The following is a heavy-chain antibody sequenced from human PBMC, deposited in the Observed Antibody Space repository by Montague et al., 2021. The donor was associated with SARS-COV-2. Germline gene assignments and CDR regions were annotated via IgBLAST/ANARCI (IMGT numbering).Heavy chain of an antibody. J-gene: IGHJ5*02. CDR1: GGSISSSCYY. CDR3: AREKMGSATIFGVGMNDRGFDP. V-gene: IGHV4-39*02. D-gene: IGHD3-3*01. CDR2: IYYSGST. Sequence: SETLSLTCTVSGGSISSSCYYWGWLRQPPGQGLEWFGNIYYSGSTYYNPSLKSRVSISVYTSKNQFSLKLSSVTAADTALYYCAREKMGSATIFGVGMNDRGFDPWGQGTMVTVSS.